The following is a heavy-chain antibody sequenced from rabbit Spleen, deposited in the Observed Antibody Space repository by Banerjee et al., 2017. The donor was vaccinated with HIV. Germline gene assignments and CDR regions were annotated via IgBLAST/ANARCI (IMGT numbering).Heavy chain of an antibody. D-gene: IGHD1-1*01. CDR3: ARDTSSSFSSYGMDL. CDR1: GVSFSSSSY. Sequence: QSLEESGGDLVKPGASQTLTCTASGVSFSSSSYMCWVRQAPGKGLEWIACIDSGSSGFTYFATWAKGRFTCSKTSSTTVTLQMTRLTAADTATYFCARDTSSSFSSYGMDLWGPGTLVTVS. CDR2: IDSGSSGFT. J-gene: IGHJ6*01. V-gene: IGHV1S40*01.